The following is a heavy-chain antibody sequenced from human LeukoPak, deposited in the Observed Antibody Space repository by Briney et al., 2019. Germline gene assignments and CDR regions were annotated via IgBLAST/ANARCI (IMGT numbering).Heavy chain of an antibody. CDR2: INHSGST. CDR3: ARWGAAGTGSFDY. V-gene: IGHV4-34*01. D-gene: IGHD6-13*01. J-gene: IGHJ4*02. Sequence: SETLSLTCAVYGGSFSGYYWSWIRQPPGKGLEWIGEINHSGSTNYNPSLKSRVTISVDTSKNQFSLKLSSVTAADTAVYYCARWGAAGTGSFDYWGQGTLVTVSS. CDR1: GGSFSGYY.